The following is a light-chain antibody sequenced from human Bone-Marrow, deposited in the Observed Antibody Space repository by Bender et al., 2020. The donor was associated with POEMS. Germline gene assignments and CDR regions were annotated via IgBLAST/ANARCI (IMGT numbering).Light chain of an antibody. V-gene: IGLV2-14*03. J-gene: IGLJ2*01. CDR1: SSAVGGPTY. CDR2: DVS. CDR3: SSYTSSSTLV. Sequence: QSALTQPAYVSGSPGQSITISCTATSSAVGGPTYVPRYQQLPGKAPKLLIFDVSQRPSGVSDRFSGSKSGNTASLTISGLQADDEGDYYCSSYTSSSTLVFGGGTRLTVL.